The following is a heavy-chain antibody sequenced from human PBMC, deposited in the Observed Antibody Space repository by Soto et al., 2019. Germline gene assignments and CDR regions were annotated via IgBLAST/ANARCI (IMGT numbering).Heavy chain of an antibody. J-gene: IGHJ6*02. D-gene: IGHD3-3*01. CDR3: ASQFLEWSYPTGRGYYYYGMDV. CDR2: ISSSGSTI. V-gene: IGHV3-48*03. CDR1: GFTFSSYE. Sequence: VGSLRLSCAASGFTFSSYEMNWVRQAPGKGLEWVSYISSSGSTIYYADSVKGRFTISRDNAKNSLYLQMNSLRAEDTAVYYCASQFLEWSYPTGRGYYYYGMDVWGQGTTVTVSS.